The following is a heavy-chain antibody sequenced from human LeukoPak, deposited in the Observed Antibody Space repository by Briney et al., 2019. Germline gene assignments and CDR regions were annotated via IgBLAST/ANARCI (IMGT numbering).Heavy chain of an antibody. V-gene: IGHV4-39*07. CDR1: GGSISGSSYY. D-gene: IGHD3-16*01. J-gene: IGHJ4*02. CDR2: IYYSGSA. CDR3: ARGGIMITFGGVKPYFDY. Sequence: PSETLSLTCTVSGGSISGSSYYWGWIRQPPGKGLEWIGYIYYSGSANYNPSLKSRVTISVDTSKNQFSLKLSSVTAADTAVYYCARGGIMITFGGVKPYFDYWGQGTLVTVSS.